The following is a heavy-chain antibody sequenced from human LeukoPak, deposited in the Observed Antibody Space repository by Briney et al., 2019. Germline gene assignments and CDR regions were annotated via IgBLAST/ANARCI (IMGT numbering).Heavy chain of an antibody. V-gene: IGHV4-59*01. Sequence: SETLSLTCTVSGGSISSYYWSWIRQPPGKGLEWIGYIYYSGSTNYNPSLKSRVTISVDTSKNQLSLKLSSVTAADTAVYYCARDLSGGAWYFDLWGRGTLVTVSS. CDR2: IYYSGST. J-gene: IGHJ2*01. D-gene: IGHD2-15*01. CDR1: GGSISSYY. CDR3: ARDLSGGAWYFDL.